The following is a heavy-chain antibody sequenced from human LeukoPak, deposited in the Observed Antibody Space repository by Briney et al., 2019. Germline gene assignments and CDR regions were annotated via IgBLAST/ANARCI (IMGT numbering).Heavy chain of an antibody. Sequence: GASVKVSCKASGYTFTGYDINWVRQATGQGLEWMGWMNPNSGYTGYAQKFQGRVTITRNTSITTAYMELSSLRSEDTAVYYCARALVGELSEYDAFDIWGQGTMVTVSS. J-gene: IGHJ3*02. V-gene: IGHV1-8*01. CDR1: GYTFTGYD. CDR3: ARALVGELSEYDAFDI. D-gene: IGHD3-16*02. CDR2: MNPNSGYT.